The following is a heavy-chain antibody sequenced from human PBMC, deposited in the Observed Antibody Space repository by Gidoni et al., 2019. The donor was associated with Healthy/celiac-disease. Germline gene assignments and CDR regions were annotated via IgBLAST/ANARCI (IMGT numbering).Heavy chain of an antibody. J-gene: IGHJ4*02. CDR1: GFTFGDHY. Sequence: EVQLVESGGGLVQPGGSLRLSCAASGFTFGDHYMDWVRQAPGKGLEWVGRTRNKANSYTAEYAASVKGRFTISRDDSKNSLYLQMNSLKTEDTAVYYCARVGGMGWNDVLDYWGQGTLVTVSS. D-gene: IGHD1-1*01. CDR3: ARVGGMGWNDVLDY. V-gene: IGHV3-72*01. CDR2: TRNKANSYTA.